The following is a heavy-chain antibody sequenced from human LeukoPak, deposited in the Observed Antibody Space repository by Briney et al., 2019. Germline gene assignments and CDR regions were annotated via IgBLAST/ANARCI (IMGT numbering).Heavy chain of an antibody. CDR3: AKYVSAKGPPYGLDV. D-gene: IGHD2/OR15-2a*01. Sequence: GGSLRLSCATSEFTFSSYAMQWVRQAPGKGLEWVSHIRASGGSTYYADSVKGRFTISRDNSKNTLYLQMNSLRAEDTAIYYCAKYVSAKGPPYGLDVWGQGTTVTVSS. CDR2: IRASGGST. V-gene: IGHV3-23*01. J-gene: IGHJ6*02. CDR1: EFTFSSYA.